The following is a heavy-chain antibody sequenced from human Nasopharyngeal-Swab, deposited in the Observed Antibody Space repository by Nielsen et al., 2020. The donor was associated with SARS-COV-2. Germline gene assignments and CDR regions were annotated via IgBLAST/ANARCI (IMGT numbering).Heavy chain of an antibody. CDR3: ARGGYFSGGSCYTGRRYYYYMDV. CDR1: GASISSYY. J-gene: IGHJ6*03. V-gene: IGHV4-59*01. Sequence: GSLRLSCTVPGASISSYYWSWIRQPPGKGLEWIGYIYYSGSTNYNPSLKSRVTISVDTSKNQFSLKLSSVTAADTAVYSCARGGYFSGGSCYTGRRYYYYMDVWGKGTTVTVSS. CDR2: IYYSGST. D-gene: IGHD2-15*01.